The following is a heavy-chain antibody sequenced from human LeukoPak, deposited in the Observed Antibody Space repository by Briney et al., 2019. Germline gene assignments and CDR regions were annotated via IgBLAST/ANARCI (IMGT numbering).Heavy chain of an antibody. D-gene: IGHD2-2*01. V-gene: IGHV3-21*01. Sequence: GGSLRLSCAASGFTFNSYSMNWVRQAPGKGLEWVSSISSSSNYIYYADSVKGRFTISRDNAKNSLYLQMNSLRAEDTAVYYCARAPHCTSTSCFPIYWGQGTLVTVSS. J-gene: IGHJ4*02. CDR2: ISSSSNYI. CDR3: ARAPHCTSTSCFPIY. CDR1: GFTFNSYS.